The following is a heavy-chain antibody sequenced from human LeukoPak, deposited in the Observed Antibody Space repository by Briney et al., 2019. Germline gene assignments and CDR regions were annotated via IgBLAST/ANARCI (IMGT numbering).Heavy chain of an antibody. J-gene: IGHJ5*02. CDR1: GFNYNSYW. CDR2: VNQDGSEK. CDR3: VREWQQLMPS. V-gene: IGHV3-7*01. D-gene: IGHD6-13*01. Sequence: GGSLRLSCAGSGFNYNSYWMSWVRQAPGKGLEWVANVNQDGSEKYYVDSVEGRFIISRDNAKNSLYLQMNSLRAEDTALYYCVREWQQLMPSWGQGTRVTVSS.